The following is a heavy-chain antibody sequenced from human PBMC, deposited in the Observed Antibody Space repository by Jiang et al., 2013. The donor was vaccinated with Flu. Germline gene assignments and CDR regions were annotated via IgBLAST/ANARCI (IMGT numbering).Heavy chain of an antibody. Sequence: QLVESGGGVVQPGRSLRLSCAASGFTFSSYAMHWVRQAPGKGLEWVAVISYDGSNKYYADSVKGRFTISRDNSKNTLYLQMNSLRAEDTAVYYCARVGYSSGWLVDYWGQGTLVTVSS. V-gene: IGHV3-30*04. J-gene: IGHJ4*02. D-gene: IGHD6-19*01. CDR2: ISYDGSNK. CDR3: ARVGYSSGWLVDY. CDR1: GFTFSSYA.